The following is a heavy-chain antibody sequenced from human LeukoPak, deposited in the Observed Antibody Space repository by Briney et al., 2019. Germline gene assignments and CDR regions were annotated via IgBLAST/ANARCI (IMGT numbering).Heavy chain of an antibody. CDR2: TYYRSKWYN. Sequence: SQTLSLTCAISGDSVSSNSAAWNWIRQSPSRGLEWLGRTYYRSKWYNEYAVSVRGRITINRDTSKNQFSLQLNSVTPADTAVYYCVRSSGPLDCWGQGTLVTVSS. CDR1: GDSVSSNSAA. J-gene: IGHJ4*02. CDR3: VRSSGPLDC. V-gene: IGHV6-1*01. D-gene: IGHD3-22*01.